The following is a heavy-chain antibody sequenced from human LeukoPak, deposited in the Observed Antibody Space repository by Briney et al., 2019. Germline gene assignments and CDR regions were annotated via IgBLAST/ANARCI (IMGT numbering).Heavy chain of an antibody. CDR1: GFTFSTYA. CDR2: ISGSGGKT. Sequence: SGGSLRLSCAASGFTFSTYAMSWVRQAPGKGLEWVSAISGSGGKTYYADPVKGRFTIARDNSKNTLYLQMNSLRAEDTAVYYCAKELDRSGYFDYWGQGTLVTVSS. J-gene: IGHJ4*02. CDR3: AKELDRSGYFDY. D-gene: IGHD3-22*01. V-gene: IGHV3-23*01.